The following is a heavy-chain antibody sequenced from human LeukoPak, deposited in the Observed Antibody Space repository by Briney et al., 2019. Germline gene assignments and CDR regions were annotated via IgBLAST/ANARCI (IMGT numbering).Heavy chain of an antibody. CDR1: GGTFSSYA. CDR3: ALSSNGGQQLADDAFDI. V-gene: IGHV1-69*13. Sequence: ASVKVSCKASGGTFSSYAISWVRQAPGQGLEWMGGIIPIFGTANYAQKFQGRVTITADESTSTAYMELSSLRSEDTAVYYCALSSNGGQQLADDAFDIWGQGTMVTVSS. CDR2: IIPIFGTA. D-gene: IGHD6-13*01. J-gene: IGHJ3*02.